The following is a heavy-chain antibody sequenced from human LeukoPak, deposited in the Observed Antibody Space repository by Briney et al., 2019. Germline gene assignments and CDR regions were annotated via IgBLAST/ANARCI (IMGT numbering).Heavy chain of an antibody. V-gene: IGHV3-15*01. Sequence: WIRQPPGKGLEWVGRIKSKTDGGTTDYAAPVKGRFTISRDDSKNTLYLQMNSLKTEDTAVYYCTRITMIVVAAVPDAFDIWGQGTMVTVSS. J-gene: IGHJ3*02. CDR3: TRITMIVVAAVPDAFDI. D-gene: IGHD3-22*01. CDR2: IKSKTDGGTT.